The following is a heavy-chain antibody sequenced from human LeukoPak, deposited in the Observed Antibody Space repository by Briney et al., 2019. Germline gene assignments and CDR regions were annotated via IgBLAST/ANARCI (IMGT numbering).Heavy chain of an antibody. V-gene: IGHV3-74*01. CDR2: IYSDGSST. J-gene: IGHJ4*02. D-gene: IGHD5-12*01. CDR1: GFSFNTYW. CDR3: ARGASGYGNFDY. Sequence: PGGSLRLSCAASGFSFNTYWMHWVRQAPGKGLVWVSRIYSDGSSTYYAGSVKGRFTRSRDNAKNTVYLQMNSLRAEDTAVYYCARGASGYGNFDYWGQGTLVTVSS.